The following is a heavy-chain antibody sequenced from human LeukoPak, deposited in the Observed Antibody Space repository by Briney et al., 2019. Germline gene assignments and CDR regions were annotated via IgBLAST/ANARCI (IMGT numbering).Heavy chain of an antibody. J-gene: IGHJ4*02. CDR1: AGSISSRSNY. V-gene: IGHV4-39*07. CDR2: IYYSGRT. CDR3: GRDYYDRSGYYALDS. Sequence: SETLSLTCNVSAGSISSRSNYWGWIRQSPGQGLEWIGSIYYSGRTYYNAALESRVTLSVDTSKNQLSLKLTSVTAADTAVYYCGRDYYDRSGYYALDSWGQGILVTVSS. D-gene: IGHD3-22*01.